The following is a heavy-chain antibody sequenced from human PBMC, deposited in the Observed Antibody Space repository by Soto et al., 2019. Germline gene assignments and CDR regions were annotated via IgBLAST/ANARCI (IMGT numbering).Heavy chain of an antibody. CDR2: IYYSGST. J-gene: IGHJ4*02. CDR3: VRERDDYGDYGVYFDY. Sequence: PSETLSLTCTVSGGSISSYYWSWIRQPPGKGLEWIGYIYYSGSTNYNPSLKSRVTISVDTSKNQFSLKLSSVTAADTAVYYCVRERDDYGDYGVYFDYWGQGTLVTVSS. V-gene: IGHV4-59*01. D-gene: IGHD4-17*01. CDR1: GGSISSYY.